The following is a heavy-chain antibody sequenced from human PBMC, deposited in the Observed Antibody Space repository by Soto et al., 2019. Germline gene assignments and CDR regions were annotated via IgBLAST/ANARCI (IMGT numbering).Heavy chain of an antibody. CDR3: ARSREFDY. CDR2: IFPSGTT. J-gene: IGHJ4*02. CDR1: GGSLNGATYS. Sequence: SETLSLTCGVSGGSLNGATYSWNWIRQPPGKGLEWIGYIFPSGTTYYNPSLKSRVTISIDVSKNQFSLSLRSLTAADTAVYYCARSREFDYWSQGTLVTVSS. V-gene: IGHV4-30-2*01.